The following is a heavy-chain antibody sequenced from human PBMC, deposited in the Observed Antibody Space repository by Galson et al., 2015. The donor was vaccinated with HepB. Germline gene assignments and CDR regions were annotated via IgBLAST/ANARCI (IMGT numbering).Heavy chain of an antibody. D-gene: IGHD1-7*01. CDR1: GFTFSSHW. CDR2: IKQDGSEV. CDR3: ARDAGTNINYNYFDY. Sequence: SLRLSCAVSGFTFSSHWMSWVRQAPGKGLEWVAHIKQDGSEVYNVDFVKGRFTISRDNAKDSLYLQMNSLRAEDTAVYYCARDAGTNINYNYFDYWGQGTLVIVSS. V-gene: IGHV3-7*01. J-gene: IGHJ4*02.